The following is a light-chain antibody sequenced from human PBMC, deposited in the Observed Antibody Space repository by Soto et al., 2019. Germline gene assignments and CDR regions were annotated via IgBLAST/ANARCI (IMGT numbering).Light chain of an antibody. J-gene: IGKJ1*01. V-gene: IGKV1-12*01. CDR1: QGIGSW. Sequence: DIQMTQSPSSVSASVGDRVTITCRASQGIGSWLAWYQQKPGKAPKLLIYGASSLQGGVPSRFSGSASWTDFTLTISSLQPADFATYYCQQANTFPWTFGQGTKVEIK. CDR2: GAS. CDR3: QQANTFPWT.